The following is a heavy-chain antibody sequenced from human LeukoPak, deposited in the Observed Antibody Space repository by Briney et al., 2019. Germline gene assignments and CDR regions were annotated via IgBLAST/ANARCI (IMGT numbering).Heavy chain of an antibody. V-gene: IGHV1-2*02. D-gene: IGHD5-18*01. J-gene: IGHJ6*02. CDR2: INPNSGGT. CDR1: GYTFTGYY. Sequence: GASVKVSCKASGYTFTGYYMHWVRQAPGQGLEWMGWINPNSGGTNYAQKLQGRVTMTRDTSISTAYMELSRLRSDDTAVYYCARPRIQLWLDYGMDVWGQGTTVTVSS. CDR3: ARPRIQLWLDYGMDV.